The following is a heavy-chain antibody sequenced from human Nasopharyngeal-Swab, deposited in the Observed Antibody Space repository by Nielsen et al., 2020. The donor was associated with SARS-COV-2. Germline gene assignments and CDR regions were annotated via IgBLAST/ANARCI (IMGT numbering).Heavy chain of an antibody. Sequence: ASVKVSCKASGYTFTSYAMHWVRQAPGQRLEWMGWINAGNGSTKYSQKFQGRVTITRDTSASTAYMELSSLRSEDTAVYYCARDRNVLRYFDWLGWFDPWGQGTLVTVSS. J-gene: IGHJ5*02. CDR3: ARDRNVLRYFDWLGWFDP. CDR2: INAGNGST. V-gene: IGHV1-3*01. CDR1: GYTFTSYA. D-gene: IGHD3-9*01.